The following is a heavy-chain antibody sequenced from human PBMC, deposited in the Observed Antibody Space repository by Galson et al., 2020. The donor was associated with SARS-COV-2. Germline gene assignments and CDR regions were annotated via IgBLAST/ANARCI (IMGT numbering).Heavy chain of an antibody. V-gene: IGHV3-9*01. J-gene: IGHJ3*02. D-gene: IGHD2-15*01. CDR2: ISWNSGSI. CDR1: GFTFDDYA. Sequence: GGSLRLSCAASGFTFDDYAMHWVRQAPGKGLEWVSGISWNSGSIGYADSVKGRFTISRDNAKNSLYLQMNSLRAEDTALYYCSPMSGGDDAFDIWGQGTMVTVSS. CDR3: SPMSGGDDAFDI.